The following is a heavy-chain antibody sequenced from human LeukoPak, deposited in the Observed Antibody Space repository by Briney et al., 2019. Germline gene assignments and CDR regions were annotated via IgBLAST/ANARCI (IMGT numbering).Heavy chain of an antibody. V-gene: IGHV4-34*01. CDR3: ARDQGSSGWSTHHYYYGMDV. CDR1: GGSFSGYY. Sequence: PSETLSLTCAVYGGSFSGYYWSWIRQPPGKGLEWIGEINHSGSTNYNPSLKSRVTISVDTSKNQFSLKLSSVTAADTAVYYCARDQGSSGWSTHHYYYGMDVWGQGTTVTVSS. CDR2: INHSGST. J-gene: IGHJ6*02. D-gene: IGHD6-19*01.